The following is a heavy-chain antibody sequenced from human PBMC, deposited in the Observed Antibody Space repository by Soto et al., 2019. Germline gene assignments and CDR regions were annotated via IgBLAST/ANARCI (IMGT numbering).Heavy chain of an antibody. D-gene: IGHD6-13*01. V-gene: IGHV4-59*01. CDR3: AGEGSGRGAAAITDAFDI. CDR1: GGSISSYY. Sequence: SETLSLTCTVSGGSISSYYWSWIRQPPGKGLEWIGYIYYSGSTNYNPSLKSRVTISVDTSKNQFSLKLSSVTAADTAVYYCAGEGSGRGAAAITDAFDIWGQGTMVTVSS. CDR2: IYYSGST. J-gene: IGHJ3*02.